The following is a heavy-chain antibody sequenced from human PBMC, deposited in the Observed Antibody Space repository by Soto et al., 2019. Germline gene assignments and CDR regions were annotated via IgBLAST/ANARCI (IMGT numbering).Heavy chain of an antibody. CDR3: AAHDSGGYYAEY. CDR1: GDSVTISDYY. V-gene: IGHV4-39*01. D-gene: IGHD3-22*01. J-gene: IGHJ4*02. Sequence: QLQLQESGPGLVKPSETLSLTCTVSGDSVTISDYYWGWIRQPPGKGLEWIGSIHYSGSTYYNPSLKSRVTISGDTSKKQFSLKLTSVTAADAAVYYCAAHDSGGYYAEYWGQGTLVTGS. CDR2: IHYSGST.